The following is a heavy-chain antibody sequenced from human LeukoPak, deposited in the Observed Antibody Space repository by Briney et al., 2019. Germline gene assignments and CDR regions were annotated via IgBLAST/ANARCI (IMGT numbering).Heavy chain of an antibody. J-gene: IGHJ4*02. CDR3: ARQESEITTPANRYFDR. Sequence: GESLKISCKGSGYNFANDWVGWVRQMPGKGLEWMGIIYPDDSDTIYSPSFQGQVIISADKSISTAYLQWSSLKASDSAIYYCARQESEITTPANRYFDRWGQGTLVTVSS. D-gene: IGHD4-11*01. V-gene: IGHV5-51*01. CDR2: IYPDDSDT. CDR1: GYNFANDW.